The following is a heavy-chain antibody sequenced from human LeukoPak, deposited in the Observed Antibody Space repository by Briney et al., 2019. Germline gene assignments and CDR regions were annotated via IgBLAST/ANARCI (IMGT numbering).Heavy chain of an antibody. V-gene: IGHV3-21*01. CDR2: ISSSSSYI. CDR1: GFTFSSYS. J-gene: IGHJ5*02. CDR3: ARPYAWGGFDP. Sequence: GGSLRLSCAPSGFTFSSYSMNWVRQAPGKGLEWVSSISSSSSYIYYADSVKGRFTISRDNAKNSLYLQMNSLRAEDTAVYYCARPYAWGGFDPWGQGTLVTVSS. D-gene: IGHD3-16*01.